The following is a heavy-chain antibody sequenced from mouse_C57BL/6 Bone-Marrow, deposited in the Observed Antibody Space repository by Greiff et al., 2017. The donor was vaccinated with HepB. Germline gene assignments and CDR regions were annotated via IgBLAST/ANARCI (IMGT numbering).Heavy chain of an antibody. V-gene: IGHV5-6*01. J-gene: IGHJ2*01. CDR2: ISSGGSYT. CDR1: GFTFSSYG. CDR3: ARHPVHFDY. Sequence: EVKLVESGGDLVKPGGSLKLSCAASGFTFSSYGMSWVRQTPDKRLEWVATISSGGSYTYYPDSVKGRFTISRDNAKNTLYLQMSSLKSEDTAMYYCARHPVHFDYWGQGTTLTVSS.